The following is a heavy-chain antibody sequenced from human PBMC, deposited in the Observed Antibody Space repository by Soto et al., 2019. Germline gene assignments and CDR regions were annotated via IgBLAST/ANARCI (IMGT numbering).Heavy chain of an antibody. V-gene: IGHV4-34*01. CDR2: INHSGST. CDR1: GGSFSGYY. Sequence: SETLSLTCAVYGGSFSGYYWSWIRQPPGKGLEWIGEINHSGSTNYNPSLKSRVTISVDTSKNQFSLKLSSVTAADTAVYYCAREGDYYGFRVWDYWGQGTLVTVSS. CDR3: AREGDYYGFRVWDY. J-gene: IGHJ4*02. D-gene: IGHD3-10*01.